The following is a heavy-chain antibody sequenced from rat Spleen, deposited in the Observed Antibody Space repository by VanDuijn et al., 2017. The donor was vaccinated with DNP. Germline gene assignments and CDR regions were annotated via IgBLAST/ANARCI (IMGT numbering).Heavy chain of an antibody. D-gene: IGHD1-11*01. CDR1: GFTFSDYY. J-gene: IGHJ2*01. CDR3: ATHSFTSGITTAFGS. Sequence: EVQLVESGGGLVQPGRSLQLSCAASGFTFSDYYMAWVRQTPTKGLEWVASVSPRGGRTYYRDSVKGRFTVSRDNAKSTLYLQMNSLRSEDTATYYCATHSFTSGITTAFGSWGQGVMVTVSS. CDR2: VSPRGGRT. V-gene: IGHV5-25*01.